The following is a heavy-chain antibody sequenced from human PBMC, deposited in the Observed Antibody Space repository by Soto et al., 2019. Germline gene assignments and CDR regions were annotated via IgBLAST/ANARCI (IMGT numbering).Heavy chain of an antibody. V-gene: IGHV4-39*01. D-gene: IGHD3-10*01. Sequence: ASETLSLTCTVSGGSISSSSYYWGWIRQPPGKGLEWIVSIYYSGSTYYNPSLKSRVTISLDTSKNQFSLKLSSVTAADTAVYYCASGGSGSLFVYWGQGTLVTVSS. J-gene: IGHJ4*02. CDR3: ASGGSGSLFVY. CDR1: GGSISSSSYY. CDR2: IYYSGST.